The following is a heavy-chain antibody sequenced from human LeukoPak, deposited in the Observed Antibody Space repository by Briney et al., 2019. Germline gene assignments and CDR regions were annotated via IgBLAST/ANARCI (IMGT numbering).Heavy chain of an antibody. CDR2: ISGSGGST. D-gene: IGHD3-16*02. V-gene: IGHV3-23*01. Sequence: GGSLRLSCAASGITFSNYWMSWVRQAPGKGLEWVSAISGSGGSTYYADSVKGRFTISRDNSKNTLYLQMNSLRAEDTAVYYCAKCQRLGELSFDYWGQGTLVTVSS. CDR1: GITFSNYW. CDR3: AKCQRLGELSFDY. J-gene: IGHJ4*02.